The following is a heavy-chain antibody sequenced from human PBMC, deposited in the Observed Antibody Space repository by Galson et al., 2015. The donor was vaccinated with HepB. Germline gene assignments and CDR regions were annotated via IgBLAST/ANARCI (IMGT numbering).Heavy chain of an antibody. D-gene: IGHD6-13*01. CDR1: GYTFTSYY. CDR3: ARIPAAGTFSVYFDY. CDR2: INPSGGST. V-gene: IGHV1-46*03. Sequence: SVKVSCKASGYTFTSYYMHWVRQAPGQGLEWMGIINPSGGSTSYAQKFQGRVTMTRDTSTSTVYMELSSLRSEDTAVYYCARIPAAGTFSVYFDYWGQGTLVTVSS. J-gene: IGHJ4*02.